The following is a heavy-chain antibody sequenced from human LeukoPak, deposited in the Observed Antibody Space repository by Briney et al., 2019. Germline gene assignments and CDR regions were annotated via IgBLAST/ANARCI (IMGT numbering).Heavy chain of an antibody. V-gene: IGHV3-53*01. Sequence: GGSLRLSCTASGFTVSSSYMNWVRQAPGKGLEGVSIIFSVGSTYYADSAKGRFTISRDHSKNTLWLQMNSLRAEDTAIYYCAATAMSYYYMDVWGKGTTVTVSS. CDR2: IFSVGST. CDR3: AATAMSYYYMDV. J-gene: IGHJ6*03. D-gene: IGHD2-2*01. CDR1: GFTVSSSY.